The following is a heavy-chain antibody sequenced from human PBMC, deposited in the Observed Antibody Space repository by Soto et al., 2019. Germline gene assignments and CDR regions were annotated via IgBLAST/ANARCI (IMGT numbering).Heavy chain of an antibody. Sequence: EVQLLESGGGLVQPGGSLRLSCAASGFTFSSYAMSWVRQAPGKGLEWVSAISGSGGSTYYADSVKGRFTISRDNSKNTLYLQRNSLRAEDTAVYYCAKDQGRFLEWLLAYYFDYWGQGTLVTVS. D-gene: IGHD3-3*01. CDR1: GFTFSSYA. J-gene: IGHJ4*02. CDR3: AKDQGRFLEWLLAYYFDY. V-gene: IGHV3-23*01. CDR2: ISGSGGST.